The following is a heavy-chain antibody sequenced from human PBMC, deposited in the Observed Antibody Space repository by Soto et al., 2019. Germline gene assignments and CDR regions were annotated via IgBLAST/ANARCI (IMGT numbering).Heavy chain of an antibody. D-gene: IGHD5-12*01. CDR1: GFTFSSYG. V-gene: IGHV3-30*18. CDR2: ISYDGSNK. CDR3: AKDGIGNDSGYDRYYYYMDV. J-gene: IGHJ6*03. Sequence: GGSLRLSCAASGFTFSSYGMHWVRQAPGKGLEWVAVISYDGSNKYYADSVKGRFTISRDNSKNTLYLQMNSLRAEDTAVYYYAKDGIGNDSGYDRYYYYMDVWGKGTTVTVSS.